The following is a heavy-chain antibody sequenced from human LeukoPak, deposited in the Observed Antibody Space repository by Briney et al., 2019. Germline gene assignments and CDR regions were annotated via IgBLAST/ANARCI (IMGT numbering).Heavy chain of an antibody. V-gene: IGHV3-21*01. CDR2: ISSSSSYI. CDR3: ARDRSCSSTSCPGTFDY. D-gene: IGHD2-2*01. J-gene: IGHJ4*02. Sequence: GGSLRLSCAASGFTFSSYWMSWVRQAPGKGLEWVSSISSSSSYIYYADSVKGRFTISRDNAKNSLYLQMNSLRAEDTAVYYCARDRSCSSTSCPGTFDYWGQGTLVTVSS. CDR1: GFTFSSYW.